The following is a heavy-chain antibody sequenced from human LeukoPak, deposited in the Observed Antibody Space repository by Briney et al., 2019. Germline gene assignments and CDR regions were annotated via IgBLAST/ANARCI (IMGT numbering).Heavy chain of an antibody. CDR3: AGGSSAFDI. Sequence: SPTLSLTFAISGDSVSSNTAAWNWLRQSPSRGLEWLGRTYYRSKWYTEYALSVKSRITINPDTSKNQFSLQLNSVTPEDTAVYYCAGGSSAFDIRGQGTMVTVSS. V-gene: IGHV6-1*01. J-gene: IGHJ3*02. CDR2: TYYRSKWYT. CDR1: GDSVSSNTAA.